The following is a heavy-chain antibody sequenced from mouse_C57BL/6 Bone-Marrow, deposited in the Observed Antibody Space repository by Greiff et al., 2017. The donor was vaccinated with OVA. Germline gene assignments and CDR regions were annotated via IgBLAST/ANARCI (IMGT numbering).Heavy chain of an antibody. CDR1: GFNIKDDY. CDR3: TTYRITTVRGFDV. CDR2: IDPENGDT. J-gene: IGHJ1*03. D-gene: IGHD1-1*01. Sequence: EVKLVESGAELVRPGASVKLSCTASGFNIKDDYMHWVKQRPEQGLEWIGWIDPENGDTEYASKFQGKATITADTSSNTAYLQLSSLTSEDTAVYYCTTYRITTVRGFDVGGTGTTVTVSS. V-gene: IGHV14-4*01.